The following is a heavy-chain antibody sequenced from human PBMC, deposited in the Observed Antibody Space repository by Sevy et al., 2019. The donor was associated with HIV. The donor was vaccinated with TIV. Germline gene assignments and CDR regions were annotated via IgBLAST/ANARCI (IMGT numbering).Heavy chain of an antibody. CDR1: GFTFSSYG. CDR2: IWFDGSNI. Sequence: GGSLRLSCVASGFTFSSYGMLWVRQAPGKGLEWVADIWFDGSNIHYADSVRGRFTISRDNSKNTLSLQMSSLRAEDTAVYYCARERTYLFDYCGQGTLVTVSS. J-gene: IGHJ4*02. V-gene: IGHV3-33*01. CDR3: ARERTYLFDY.